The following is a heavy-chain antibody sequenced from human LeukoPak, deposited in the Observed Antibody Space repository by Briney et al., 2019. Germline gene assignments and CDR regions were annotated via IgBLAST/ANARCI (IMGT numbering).Heavy chain of an antibody. Sequence: SVKVSCKASGGTFSSYTISWVRQAPGQGLEWMGKIIPILGIANYAQKFQGRATITADKSTSTAYMELSSLRSEDTAVYYCARGPIAVAQVWFDPWGQGTLVTVSS. CDR3: ARGPIAVAQVWFDP. CDR2: IIPILGIA. D-gene: IGHD6-19*01. J-gene: IGHJ5*02. V-gene: IGHV1-69*02. CDR1: GGTFSSYT.